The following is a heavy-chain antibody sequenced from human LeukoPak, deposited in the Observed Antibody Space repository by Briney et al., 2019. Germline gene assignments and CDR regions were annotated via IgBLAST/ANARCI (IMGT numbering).Heavy chain of an antibody. D-gene: IGHD6-13*01. J-gene: IGHJ4*02. V-gene: IGHV4-31*03. CDR3: ARVFGSSWYVDY. CDR2: IYYSGST. Sequence: SETLSLTCTVSGGSISSGGYYWSWIRQHPGKGLEWIGYIYYSGSTYYNQSLKSRVTISVDTSKNQFSLKLSSVTAADTAVYYCARVFGSSWYVDYWGQGTLVTVSS. CDR1: GGSISSGGYY.